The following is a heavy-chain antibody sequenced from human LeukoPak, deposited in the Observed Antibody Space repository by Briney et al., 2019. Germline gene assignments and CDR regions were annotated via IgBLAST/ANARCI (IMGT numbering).Heavy chain of an antibody. CDR2: IYSGGST. CDR3: ASLYSNYVLGAFDI. V-gene: IGHV3-53*01. J-gene: IGHJ3*02. D-gene: IGHD4-11*01. CDR1: GFTVSSNY. Sequence: PGGSLRLSCAASGFTVSSNYMSWVRQAPGKGLEWGSVIYSGGSTYYADSVKGRFTIPRDNSKNTLYLQMNSLRAEDTAVYYCASLYSNYVLGAFDIWGQGTMVTVSS.